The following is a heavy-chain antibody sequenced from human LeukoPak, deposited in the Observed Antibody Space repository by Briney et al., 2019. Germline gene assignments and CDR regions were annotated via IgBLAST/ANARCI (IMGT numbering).Heavy chain of an antibody. V-gene: IGHV3-30*18. J-gene: IGHJ4*02. CDR2: ISYEGSNE. CDR1: GFSFSSYG. Sequence: PGRSLRLSCAASGFSFSSYGMHWVRQAPGKGLEWVAVISYEGSNEYYADSVKGRFTIYRDNSKNTLYLQMTSLRAEDTAVYYCAKDGIRYYYDSSGYYGDYWGQGTLVTVSS. D-gene: IGHD3-22*01. CDR3: AKDGIRYYYDSSGYYGDY.